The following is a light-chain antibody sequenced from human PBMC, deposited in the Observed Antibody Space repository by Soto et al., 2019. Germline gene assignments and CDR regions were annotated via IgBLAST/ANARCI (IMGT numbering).Light chain of an antibody. Sequence: EIVLTQSPATLSLSPGERATLSCRASQSVSTYLAWYQQKPGQAPRLLIYGASNRATGIPARFSGSGSGTEFTLTISRLQSEDFAAYYCQQNISSPRTFGQGTKVDIK. CDR1: QSVSTY. CDR2: GAS. J-gene: IGKJ1*01. V-gene: IGKV3D-15*01. CDR3: QQNISSPRT.